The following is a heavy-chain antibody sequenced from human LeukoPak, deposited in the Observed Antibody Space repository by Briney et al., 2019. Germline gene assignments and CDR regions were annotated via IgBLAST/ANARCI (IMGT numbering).Heavy chain of an antibody. CDR3: ARDDSGPDLSYYYYGMDV. Sequence: GGSLRLSCAASGVTFSSYEMNWVRQAPGKGLEWVSYISSSGSTIYYEDSVKGRFTISRDNAKNSLYLQMNSLRAEDTAVYYCARDDSGPDLSYYYYGMDVWGQGTTVTGSS. CDR2: ISSSGSTI. V-gene: IGHV3-48*03. J-gene: IGHJ6*02. CDR1: GVTFSSYE. D-gene: IGHD6-19*01.